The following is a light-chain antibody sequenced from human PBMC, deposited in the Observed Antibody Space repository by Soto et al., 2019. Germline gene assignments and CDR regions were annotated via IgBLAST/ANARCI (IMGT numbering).Light chain of an antibody. CDR3: SSYTSSSSLYV. V-gene: IGLV2-14*01. CDR1: SSDVGGYNY. CDR2: EVS. Sequence: QSALTQPASVSGSPGQSITISCTGTSSDVGGYNYVSWYQQHPGTAPKLMIYEVSNRPSGLSNRFSGSKSGNTASLTISGLQAEDEADYYCSSYTSSSSLYVFGTGTQLTVL. J-gene: IGLJ1*01.